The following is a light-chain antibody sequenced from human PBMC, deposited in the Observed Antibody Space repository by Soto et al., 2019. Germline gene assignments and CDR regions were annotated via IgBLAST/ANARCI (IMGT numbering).Light chain of an antibody. CDR2: GAS. V-gene: IGKV3-15*01. CDR3: QQYSTWPLT. Sequence: EVVMTQSPATLSVSPGERATLSCRASQSVSSTLAWYQQKPGQAPRLLIYGASTSATGIPARFSGSGSGTEFPLTISSLQSEDFAVYYCQQYSTWPLTFGGGTKVEIK. J-gene: IGKJ4*01. CDR1: QSVSST.